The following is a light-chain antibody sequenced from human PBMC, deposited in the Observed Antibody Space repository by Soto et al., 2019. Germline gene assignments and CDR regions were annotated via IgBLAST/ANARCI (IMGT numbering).Light chain of an antibody. Sequence: DIQMTQSPSTLSASIVDRVTITCRASESIRTWLAWYQHKPGKAPKFLIYDASSLESGVPSRFSGSGSGTEFTLTISSLQPDDFATYYCQQYNSYWTFGQGTKVDIK. CDR2: DAS. CDR3: QQYNSYWT. J-gene: IGKJ1*01. V-gene: IGKV1-5*01. CDR1: ESIRTW.